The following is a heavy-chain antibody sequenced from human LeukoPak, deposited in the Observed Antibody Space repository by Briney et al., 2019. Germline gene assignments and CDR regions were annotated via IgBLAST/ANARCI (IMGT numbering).Heavy chain of an antibody. J-gene: IGHJ4*02. D-gene: IGHD1-1*01. CDR2: IYGGVNT. Sequence: PGGSLRLSCAASGFTVSSNYMSWVRQAPGKGLEWVSVIYGGVNTVYADSVKGRFTISRDNSKNTLYLQMNSLRAEVTAVYYCAKSPKTGFLFDYWGKGTLVTVSP. CDR3: AKSPKTGFLFDY. V-gene: IGHV3-66*01. CDR1: GFTVSSNY.